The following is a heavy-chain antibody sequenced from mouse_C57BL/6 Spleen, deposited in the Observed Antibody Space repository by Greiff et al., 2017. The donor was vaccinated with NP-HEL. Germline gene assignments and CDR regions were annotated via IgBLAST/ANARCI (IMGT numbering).Heavy chain of an antibody. CDR2: ISDGGSYT. Sequence: EVNVVESGGGLVKPGGSLKLSCAASGFTFSSYAMSWVRQTPEKRLEWVATISDGGSYTYYPDNVKGRFTISRDNAKNNLYLQMSHLKSEDTAMYYCARDTDYDGFAYWGQGTLVTVSA. V-gene: IGHV5-4*01. CDR3: ARDTDYDGFAY. D-gene: IGHD2-4*01. J-gene: IGHJ3*01. CDR1: GFTFSSYA.